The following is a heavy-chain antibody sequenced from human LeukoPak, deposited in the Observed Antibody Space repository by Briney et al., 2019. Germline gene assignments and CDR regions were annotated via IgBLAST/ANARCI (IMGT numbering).Heavy chain of an antibody. D-gene: IGHD3-16*01. CDR1: GFTFSTYA. V-gene: IGHV3-23*01. CDR3: AKENTYYDYVWGSQPSFDY. Sequence: GGSLRLSCAASGFTFSTYAMSWVRQAPGKGLEWVSVVSGTGGRTYYADSVKGRFTISRDNSKNTLYLQMNSLRAEDTAVYYCAKENTYYDYVWGSQPSFDYWGQGTLVTVSS. CDR2: VSGTGGRT. J-gene: IGHJ4*02.